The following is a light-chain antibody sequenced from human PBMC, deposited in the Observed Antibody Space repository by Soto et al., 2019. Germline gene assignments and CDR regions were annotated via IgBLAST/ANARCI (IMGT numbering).Light chain of an antibody. V-gene: IGKV3-11*01. J-gene: IGKJ5*01. CDR3: QQRSNWPIT. Sequence: EIVLTQSPATLSLSPGDRATLSCRASQSVSFYLAWYQQKPGQAPRLLVYDVSNRAPGVPARFSGSGSETDFTLTISSLGPEDFAVYYCQQRSNWPITFGQGTRLEIK. CDR1: QSVSFY. CDR2: DVS.